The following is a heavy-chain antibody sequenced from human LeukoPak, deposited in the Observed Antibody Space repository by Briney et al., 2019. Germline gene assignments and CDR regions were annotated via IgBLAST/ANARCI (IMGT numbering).Heavy chain of an antibody. V-gene: IGHV4-4*07. CDR1: GGSISSYY. D-gene: IGHD3-10*01. CDR2: IYTSGST. Sequence: SETLSLTCTVSGGSISSYYWSWIRQPAGKGLEWIGRIYTSGSTNYNPSLKSRVTMSVDTSKNQFSLKLSSVTAADTAVYYCARSLWFGMLIKNDAFDIWGQGTMVTVSS. CDR3: ARSLWFGMLIKNDAFDI. J-gene: IGHJ3*02.